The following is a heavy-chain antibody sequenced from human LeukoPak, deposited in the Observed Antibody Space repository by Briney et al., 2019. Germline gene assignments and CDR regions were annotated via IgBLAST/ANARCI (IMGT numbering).Heavy chain of an antibody. Sequence: ASVKVSCKASGYTFTSYDINWVRQATGQGLEWMGWMNPNSGNTGYAQKFQGGVTMTRNTSISTAYMELSSLRSEDTAVYYCARGPIPINYYDFWSGYYEGMDVWGQGTTVTVSS. V-gene: IGHV1-8*01. D-gene: IGHD3-3*01. CDR1: GYTFTSYD. CDR3: ARGPIPINYYDFWSGYYEGMDV. J-gene: IGHJ6*02. CDR2: MNPNSGNT.